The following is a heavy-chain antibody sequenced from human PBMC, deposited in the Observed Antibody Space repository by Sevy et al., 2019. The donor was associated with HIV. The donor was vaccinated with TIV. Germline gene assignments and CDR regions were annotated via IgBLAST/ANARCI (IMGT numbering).Heavy chain of an antibody. V-gene: IGHV1-24*01. CDR2: FDPEDAKT. Sequence: ASVKVSCKISGYTLTEFSMHWVRQVPGKGLEWMGSFDPEDAKTIYAQKFQGRVTMTEDTSTDTAYMELRSLRSEDTAMYYCAITREYYSDSSGYFDYWGQGTLVTVPS. J-gene: IGHJ4*02. D-gene: IGHD3-22*01. CDR1: GYTLTEFS. CDR3: AITREYYSDSSGYFDY.